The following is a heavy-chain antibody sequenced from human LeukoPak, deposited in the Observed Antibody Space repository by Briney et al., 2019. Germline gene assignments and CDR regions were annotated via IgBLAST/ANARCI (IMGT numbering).Heavy chain of an antibody. D-gene: IGHD3-3*01. CDR2: IYYSGSN. J-gene: IGHJ4*02. CDR1: GGSISTYY. CDR3: ARDPDFWSGYYNFDY. Sequence: SETLSLTCTVSGGSISTYYWSWIRQPPGKGLEWIGYIYYSGSNNYNPSLKSRVTISVDTSKNQFSLKLNSVTAADTAVYYCARDPDFWSGYYNFDYWGQGTLVTVSS. V-gene: IGHV4-59*12.